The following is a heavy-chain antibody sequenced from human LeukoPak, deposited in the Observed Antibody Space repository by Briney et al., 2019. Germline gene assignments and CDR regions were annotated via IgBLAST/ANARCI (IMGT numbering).Heavy chain of an antibody. CDR1: GGSISSSSYY. CDR2: IYYSGST. CDR3: ARHSRIAVAEDY. D-gene: IGHD6-19*01. Sequence: PSQTLSLTCTVSGGSISSSSYYWGWIRQPPGKGLEWIGSIYYSGSTYYNPSLKSRVTISVDTSKNQFSLKLSSVTAADTAVYYCARHSRIAVAEDYWGREPWSPSPQ. J-gene: IGHJ4*02. V-gene: IGHV4-39*01.